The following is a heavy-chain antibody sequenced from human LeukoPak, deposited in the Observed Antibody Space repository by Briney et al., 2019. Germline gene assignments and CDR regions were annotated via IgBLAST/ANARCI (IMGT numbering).Heavy chain of an antibody. Sequence: GGSLGLSCAASGFTFSSYSMNWVRQAPGKGLEWVSYISSSSSTIYYADSVKGRFTISRDNAKNSLYLQMNSLRAEDTAVYYCARVHVGSGWPLKPDYYWGQGTLVTVSS. CDR2: ISSSSSTI. D-gene: IGHD6-19*01. J-gene: IGHJ4*02. CDR3: ARVHVGSGWPLKPDYY. CDR1: GFTFSSYS. V-gene: IGHV3-48*04.